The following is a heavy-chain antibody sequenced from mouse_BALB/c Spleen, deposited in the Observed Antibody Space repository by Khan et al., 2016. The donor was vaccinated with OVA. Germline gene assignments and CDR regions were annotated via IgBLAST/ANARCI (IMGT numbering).Heavy chain of an antibody. CDR2: IDPFNGGS. CDR1: GYSFTSYY. D-gene: IGHD2-5*01. CDR3: ARHCSTSWFAY. Sequence: VQLQQSGPELMKPGASVKISCKSSGYSFTSYYIHWVKQSHGKTLEWIGYIDPFNGGSTYNQKFKGEATLTVDKSSSTAYMYLSSLTSEDSAVYYCARHCSTSWFAYWGQGTLVTVSA. V-gene: IGHV1-31*01. J-gene: IGHJ3*01.